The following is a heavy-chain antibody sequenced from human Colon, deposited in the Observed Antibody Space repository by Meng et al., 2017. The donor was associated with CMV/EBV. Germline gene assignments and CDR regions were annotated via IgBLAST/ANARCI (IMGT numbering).Heavy chain of an antibody. CDR1: GYSFASYG. CDR2: ISAYNGNT. D-gene: IGHD3-10*01. Sequence: VSCKASGYSFASYGITWVRHAPGQGLEWMGWISAYNGNTLFAQKFQGRVSMTTDTSTSTAYMDLRSLRSDDTAVYYCAMVRGVHFDYWGQGTLVTVSS. V-gene: IGHV1-18*01. CDR3: AMVRGVHFDY. J-gene: IGHJ4*02.